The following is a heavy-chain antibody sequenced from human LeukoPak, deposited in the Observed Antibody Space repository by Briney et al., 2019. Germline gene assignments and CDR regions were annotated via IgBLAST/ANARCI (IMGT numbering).Heavy chain of an antibody. D-gene: IGHD3-22*01. V-gene: IGHV1-69*05. Sequence: GASVKVSCKASGGTFSSYAISWVRQAPGQGLEWMGGIIPIFGTANYAQKFQGRVTITTDESTSTAYMELSSLRSEDTAVYYCARGVITMIVVVSPWIAFDIWGQGTMVTVSS. CDR3: ARGVITMIVVVSPWIAFDI. J-gene: IGHJ3*02. CDR1: GGTFSSYA. CDR2: IIPIFGTA.